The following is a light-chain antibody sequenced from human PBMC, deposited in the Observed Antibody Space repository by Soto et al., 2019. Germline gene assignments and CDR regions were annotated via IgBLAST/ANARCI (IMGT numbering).Light chain of an antibody. CDR1: QSVSLTA. J-gene: IGKJ5*01. CDR2: DAS. V-gene: IGKV3-11*01. Sequence: EVVLTQSPVTLSLSPGERATLSCSASQSVSLTALASYQQKPGQPPRLLIFDASNRETGIPARFSRRGAAPGFTLPSSRLGREGIEGNRWLLRSLCIVFFGQ. CDR3: LLRSLCIVF.